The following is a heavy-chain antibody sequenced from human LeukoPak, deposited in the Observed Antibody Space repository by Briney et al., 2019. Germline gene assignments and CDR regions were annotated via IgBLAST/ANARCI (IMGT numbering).Heavy chain of an antibody. J-gene: IGHJ4*02. CDR2: INHSGST. Sequence: SETLSLTCAVYGGSFSGYYWSWIRQPPGKGLEWVGEINHSGSTNYNPSLKSRVTISVDTSKNQFSLKLSSVTAADTAVYYCARGPCLGYCSSTSLGWGQGTLVTVSS. V-gene: IGHV4-34*01. CDR1: GGSFSGYY. D-gene: IGHD2-2*01. CDR3: ARGPCLGYCSSTSLG.